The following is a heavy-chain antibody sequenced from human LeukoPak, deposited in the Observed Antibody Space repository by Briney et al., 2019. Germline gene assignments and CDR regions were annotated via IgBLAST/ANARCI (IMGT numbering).Heavy chain of an antibody. J-gene: IGHJ6*04. CDR1: GFTFSSYW. Sequence: GGSLRLSCAASGFTFSSYWMSWVRQAPGKGLEWVANIKQDGSEKYYVDSVKGRFTISRDNAKNSLYLQMSSLRSEDTAVYYCARVRDYYDILTGYHNHYGMDVWGKGTTVTVSS. D-gene: IGHD3-9*01. CDR3: ARVRDYYDILTGYHNHYGMDV. V-gene: IGHV3-7*03. CDR2: IKQDGSEK.